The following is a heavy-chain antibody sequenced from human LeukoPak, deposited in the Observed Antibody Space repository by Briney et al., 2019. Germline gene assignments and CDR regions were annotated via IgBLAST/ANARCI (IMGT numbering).Heavy chain of an antibody. CDR3: ASCSGWSVSTPYFDY. Sequence: SGGSLRLSCAASGFTVSSNYMSWIRQPPGKGLEWIGEINHSGSTNYNPSLKSRVTISVDTSKNQFSLKLSSVTAADTAVYYCASCSGWSVSTPYFDYWGQGTLVTVSS. V-gene: IGHV4-34*01. J-gene: IGHJ4*02. CDR2: INHSGST. CDR1: GFTVSSNY. D-gene: IGHD6-19*01.